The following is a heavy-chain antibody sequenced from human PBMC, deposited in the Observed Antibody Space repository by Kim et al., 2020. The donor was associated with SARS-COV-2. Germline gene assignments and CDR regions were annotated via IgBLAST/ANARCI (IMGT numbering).Heavy chain of an antibody. Sequence: SETLSLTCTVSGGSISSSSYYWGWIRQPPGKGLEWIGSIYYSGSTYYNPSFKSRVTISVDTSKNQFSLKLSSVTAADTAVYYCARRSNDDYGDYEFWFDPWGQGTLVTVSS. CDR2: IYYSGST. D-gene: IGHD4-17*01. CDR3: ARRSNDDYGDYEFWFDP. CDR1: GGSISSSSYY. J-gene: IGHJ5*02. V-gene: IGHV4-39*01.